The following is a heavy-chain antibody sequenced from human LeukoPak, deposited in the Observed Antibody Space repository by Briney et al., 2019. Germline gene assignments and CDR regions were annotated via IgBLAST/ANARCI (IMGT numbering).Heavy chain of an antibody. CDR1: GYTFINYA. V-gene: IGHV1-18*01. Sequence: GASVKVSCKASGYTFINYAISWVRQAPGQGLEWMGWISTYNTNTNYAQKLQGRVTVTTDTSTSTAYMELRSLRSDDTAVYYCARASGDSSAPFKDYYYAMDVWGQGTTVTVSS. CDR3: ARASGDSSAPFKDYYYAMDV. CDR2: ISTYNTNT. J-gene: IGHJ6*02. D-gene: IGHD3-22*01.